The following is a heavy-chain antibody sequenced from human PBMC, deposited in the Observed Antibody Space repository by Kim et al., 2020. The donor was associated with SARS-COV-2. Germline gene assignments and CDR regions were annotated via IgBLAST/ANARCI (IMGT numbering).Heavy chain of an antibody. D-gene: IGHD3-22*01. Sequence: GGSLRLSCAASGFTFSSYEMNWVRQAPGKGLEWVSYISSSGSTIYYADSVKGRFTISRDNAKNSLYLQMNSLRAEDTAVYYCARGRSYYYDSSGYYPALEDAFDIWGQGTMVTVSS. V-gene: IGHV3-48*03. CDR1: GFTFSSYE. CDR3: ARGRSYYYDSSGYYPALEDAFDI. CDR2: ISSSGSTI. J-gene: IGHJ3*02.